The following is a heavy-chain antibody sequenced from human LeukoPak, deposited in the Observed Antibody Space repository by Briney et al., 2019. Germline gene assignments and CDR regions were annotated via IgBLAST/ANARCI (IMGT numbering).Heavy chain of an antibody. Sequence: GGSLRLSCAASGFTFSSYSMNWVRQAPGKGLEWVSSISSSSSHIYYADSVKGRFTISRDNAKNSLYLQMNSLRAEDTAVYYCARSSAGSAFDYWGQGTLVTVSS. J-gene: IGHJ4*02. CDR1: GFTFSSYS. CDR2: ISSSSSHI. V-gene: IGHV3-21*01. D-gene: IGHD1-26*01. CDR3: ARSSAGSAFDY.